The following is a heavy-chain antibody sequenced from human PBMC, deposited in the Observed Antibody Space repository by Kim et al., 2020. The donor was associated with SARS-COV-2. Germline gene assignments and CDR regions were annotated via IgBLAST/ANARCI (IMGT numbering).Heavy chain of an antibody. CDR2: ISSSSSTI. V-gene: IGHV3-48*02. J-gene: IGHJ3*02. Sequence: GGSLRLSCAASGFTFSSYSMNWVRQAPGKGLEWVSYISSSSSTIYYADSVKGRFTISRDNAKNSLYLQMNSLRDEDTAVYYCAREASWANFWSGYYPGAFDIWGQGTMVTVSS. CDR3: AREASWANFWSGYYPGAFDI. D-gene: IGHD3-3*01. CDR1: GFTFSSYS.